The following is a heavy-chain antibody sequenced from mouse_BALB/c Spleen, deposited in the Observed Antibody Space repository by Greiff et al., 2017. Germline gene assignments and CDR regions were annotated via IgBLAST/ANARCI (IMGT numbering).Heavy chain of an antibody. CDR1: GFSLTSYG. Sequence: VMLVESGPGLVAPSQSLSITCTVPGFSLTSYGVHWVRQPPGKGLEWLGVIWAGGSTNYNSALMSRLSISKDNSKSQVFLKMNSLQTDDTAMYYCARERNHYDGYLYWGQGTLVTVSA. D-gene: IGHD2-3*01. V-gene: IGHV2-9*02. CDR3: ARERNHYDGYLY. J-gene: IGHJ3*01. CDR2: IWAGGST.